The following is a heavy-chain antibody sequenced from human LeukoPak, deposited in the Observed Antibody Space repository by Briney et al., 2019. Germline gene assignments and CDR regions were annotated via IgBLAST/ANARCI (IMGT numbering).Heavy chain of an antibody. CDR1: GFTLSSYE. V-gene: IGHV3-74*01. CDR3: ARELPREVTLDY. Sequence: GGSLRLSCAASGFTLSSYEMHWVRQAPGKGLVWVSRINSDGSRTGYTDSVKGRFTISRDNAKNTLYLQMNSLRAEDTAIYYCARELPREVTLDYWGQGTLVTVSS. CDR2: INSDGSRT. J-gene: IGHJ4*02. D-gene: IGHD2-21*02.